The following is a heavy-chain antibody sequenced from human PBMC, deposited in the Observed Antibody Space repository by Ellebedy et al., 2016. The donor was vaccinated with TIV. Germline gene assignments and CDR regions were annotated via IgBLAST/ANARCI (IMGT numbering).Heavy chain of an antibody. D-gene: IGHD6-6*01. Sequence: GESLKISXTASGFTFGDYAMSWFRQAPGKGLEWVGFIRSKAYGGTTEYAASVKGRFTISRDDSKSIAYLQMNSLKTEDTAVYYCTRQVSSSRNYYGMDVWGQGTTVTVSS. J-gene: IGHJ6*02. CDR2: IRSKAYGGTT. V-gene: IGHV3-49*03. CDR3: TRQVSSSRNYYGMDV. CDR1: GFTFGDYA.